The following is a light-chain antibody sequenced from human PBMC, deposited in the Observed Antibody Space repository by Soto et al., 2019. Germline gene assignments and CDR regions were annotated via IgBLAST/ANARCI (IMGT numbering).Light chain of an antibody. CDR2: AAS. CDR3: QQYDSSPLT. Sequence: DIQLTQSPSFLSASVGDRVTITCRASQGISSYLAWYQQKPGKAPKLLIYAASTLQSGVPSRFSGSGSGTEFTLTISSLQPEDFAVYFCQQYDSSPLTFGGGTKVDIK. V-gene: IGKV1-9*01. J-gene: IGKJ4*01. CDR1: QGISSY.